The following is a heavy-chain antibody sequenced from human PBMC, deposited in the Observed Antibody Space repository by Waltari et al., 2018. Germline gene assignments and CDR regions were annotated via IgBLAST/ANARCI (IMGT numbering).Heavy chain of an antibody. V-gene: IGHV3-7*01. D-gene: IGHD6-19*01. CDR2: INQARTTQ. Sequence: EVQLVASGGGLVQPGGCLRLSCAASGFTFSNYWMSWVRQAPGKGLEWVANINQARTTQYYVDSVKGRFTISRDDAKNSLYLQMNSLRHEDTALYYCARVGYSAWELGDWGQGTLVTVSS. CDR3: ARVGYSAWELGD. CDR1: GFTFSNYW. J-gene: IGHJ4*02.